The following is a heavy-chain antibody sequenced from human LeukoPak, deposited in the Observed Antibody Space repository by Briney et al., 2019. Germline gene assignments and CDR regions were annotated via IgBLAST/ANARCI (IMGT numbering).Heavy chain of an antibody. Sequence: SETLSLTCAVSGGSISSSNWWSWVRQPLGKGLEWIGEIYHSGSTNYNPSLKSRVTISVDKSKNQFSLKLSSATAADTAVYYCARGSTAVGYKIYYFDYWGQGTLVTVSS. J-gene: IGHJ4*02. CDR3: ARGSTAVGYKIYYFDY. V-gene: IGHV4-4*02. CDR1: GGSISSSNW. CDR2: IYHSGST. D-gene: IGHD6-19*01.